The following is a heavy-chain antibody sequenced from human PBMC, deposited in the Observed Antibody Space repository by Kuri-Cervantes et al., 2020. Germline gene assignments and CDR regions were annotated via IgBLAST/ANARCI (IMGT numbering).Heavy chain of an antibody. V-gene: IGHV4-38-2*01. D-gene: IGHD3-22*01. CDR3: ASGLLVWTLPSPRMHRSTYYYNY. CDR2: INHSGST. Sequence: ESLKISCAVSGYSISSGYYWGWIRQPPGKGLEWIGEINHSGSTKYNPSLKSRVTISVDTSKNQFSLKLSSVTAADTAVYYCASGLLVWTLPSPRMHRSTYYYNYWGHGTLVTVSS. CDR1: GYSISSGYY. J-gene: IGHJ4*01.